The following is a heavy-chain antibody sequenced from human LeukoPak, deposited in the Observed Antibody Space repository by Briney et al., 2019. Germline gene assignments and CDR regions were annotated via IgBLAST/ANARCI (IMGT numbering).Heavy chain of an antibody. Sequence: GGSLRLSCAASGFTFSSYGMHWVRQAPGKGLEWVAVISYDGSNKYYADSVKGRFTISRDNSKNTLYLQMNSLRAEDTAVYYCAKDSVGAIPWGQGTLVTVSS. J-gene: IGHJ5*02. V-gene: IGHV3-30*18. D-gene: IGHD1-26*01. CDR3: AKDSVGAIP. CDR2: ISYDGSNK. CDR1: GFTFSSYG.